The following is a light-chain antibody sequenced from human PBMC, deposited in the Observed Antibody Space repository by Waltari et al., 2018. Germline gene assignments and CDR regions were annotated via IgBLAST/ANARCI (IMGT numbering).Light chain of an antibody. CDR1: QSLRHSNGKTY. Sequence: EILLTQTPFSLSVAPGQPASISCKSSQSLRHSNGKTYLCWFLQRPGQSPQLLMYEVSSRFSGLSDRFRGSGSGTDFTLTISRVEADDVVTYYCMQSIHLPRTFCGGTKVEIK. J-gene: IGKJ4*01. CDR2: EVS. V-gene: IGKV2-29*02. CDR3: MQSIHLPRT.